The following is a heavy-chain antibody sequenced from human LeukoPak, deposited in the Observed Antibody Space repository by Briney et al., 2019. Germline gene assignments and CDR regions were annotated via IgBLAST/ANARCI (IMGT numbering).Heavy chain of an antibody. CDR2: ISSSTSTI. CDR3: AREGYYYDSSGYYYYYYGMDV. Sequence: GGSLRLSCAASGFTFSDYYMSWLRQAPGKGLEWVSYISSSTSTIYYADSVKGRFTISRDNAKNSLYLQMNSLRAEDTAVYYCAREGYYYDSSGYYYYYYGMDVWGQGTTVTVSS. J-gene: IGHJ6*02. D-gene: IGHD3-22*01. V-gene: IGHV3-11*04. CDR1: GFTFSDYY.